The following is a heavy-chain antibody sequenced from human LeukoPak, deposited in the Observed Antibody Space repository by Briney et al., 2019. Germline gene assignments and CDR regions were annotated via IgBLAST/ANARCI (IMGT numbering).Heavy chain of an antibody. D-gene: IGHD6-13*01. CDR1: GFTVSSNY. V-gene: IGHV3-69-1*01. CDR2: ISSSSTI. J-gene: IGHJ4*02. CDR3: AKDQGYSSSYDY. Sequence: GGSLRLSCAASGFTVSSNYMNWVRQAPGKGLEWVSYISSSSTIYYADSVKGRFTISRDNAKNSLYLQMNSLRAEDTAVYYCAKDQGYSSSYDYWGQGTLVTVSS.